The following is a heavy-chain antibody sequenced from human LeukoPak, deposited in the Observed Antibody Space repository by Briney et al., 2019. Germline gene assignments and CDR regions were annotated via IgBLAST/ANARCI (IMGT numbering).Heavy chain of an antibody. Sequence: SETLSLTCTVSGGSISSYYWSWIRQPAGKGLEWIGRIYTSGSTNYNPSLKSRVTMSVDTSKNQFSPKLSSVTAADTAVYYCARDPYDILTGYYIDDAFDIWGQGTMVTVSS. CDR2: IYTSGST. J-gene: IGHJ3*02. V-gene: IGHV4-4*07. CDR3: ARDPYDILTGYYIDDAFDI. CDR1: GGSISSYY. D-gene: IGHD3-9*01.